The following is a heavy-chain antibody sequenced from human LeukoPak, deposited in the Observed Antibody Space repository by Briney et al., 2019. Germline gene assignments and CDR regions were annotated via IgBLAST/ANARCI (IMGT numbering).Heavy chain of an antibody. D-gene: IGHD5-18*01. CDR1: GGTFSSYA. CDR3: ARGGYSYGYFDY. V-gene: IGHV1-69*04. J-gene: IGHJ4*02. CDR2: IIPILGIA. Sequence: ASVKVSCKACGGTFSSYAIRWVRQAPGQGLEWMGRIIPILGIANYAQKFQGRVTITADKSTSTAHMELSSLRSEDTAVYYCARGGYSYGYFDYWGQGTLVTVSS.